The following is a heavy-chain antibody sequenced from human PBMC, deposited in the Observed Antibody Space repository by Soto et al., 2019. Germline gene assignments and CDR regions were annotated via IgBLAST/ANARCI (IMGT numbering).Heavy chain of an antibody. Sequence: EVQLVESGGGQVKPGGSLRLSCAASGFAFSSYTMNWVRQAPGKGLEWVSSISGGGDYIYYTGSVKGRFSISRDNAKNSLYLQMDSLRAEDTAVYYCASLSRFALDYWGQGTLVTVSS. V-gene: IGHV3-21*01. CDR1: GFAFSSYT. CDR3: ASLSRFALDY. D-gene: IGHD3-10*01. CDR2: ISGGGDYI. J-gene: IGHJ4*01.